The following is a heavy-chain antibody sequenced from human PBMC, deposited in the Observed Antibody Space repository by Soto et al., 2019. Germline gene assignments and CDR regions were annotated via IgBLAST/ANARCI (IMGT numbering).Heavy chain of an antibody. D-gene: IGHD2-2*02. CDR2: IRSKAYGGTT. CDR3: TRDDCSSTSCYSFDY. V-gene: IGHV3-49*04. J-gene: IGHJ4*02. Sequence: GGSLRLSCTASGFTFGDYAMSWVRQAPGKGLEWVGFIRSKAYGGTTEYAASVKGRFTISRDDSKSIAYLQMNSLKTEDTAVYYCTRDDCSSTSCYSFDYWGQGTLVTVS. CDR1: GFTFGDYA.